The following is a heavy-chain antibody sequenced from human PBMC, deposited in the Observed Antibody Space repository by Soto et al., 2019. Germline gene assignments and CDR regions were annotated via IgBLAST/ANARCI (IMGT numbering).Heavy chain of an antibody. CDR2: IIPILGIA. J-gene: IGHJ5*02. CDR3: ASHPSIAAGGPP. Sequence: QVQLVQSGAEVKKPGSSVKVSCKASGGTFSSYTISWLRQAPGQGLEWMGRIIPILGIANYAQKFQGRVTITADKSTSTAYMELSSLRSEDTAVYYCASHPSIAAGGPPWGQGTLVTVSS. D-gene: IGHD6-13*01. V-gene: IGHV1-69*02. CDR1: GGTFSSYT.